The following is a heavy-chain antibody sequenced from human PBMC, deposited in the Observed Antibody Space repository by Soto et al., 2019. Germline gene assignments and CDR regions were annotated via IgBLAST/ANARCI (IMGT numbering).Heavy chain of an antibody. CDR1: GFTFSSYA. V-gene: IGHV3-30*14. Sequence: QVQLVESGGGVVQPGRSLRLSCAASGFTFSSYAMHWVRRAPGKGLEWVAAVSHDGKSGFYADSVSGRFTVSRDNSNNLVYLQMDRLRTEDKALFYCARLDKFNGGWSWGQGTAVTVSS. CDR3: ARLDKFNGGWS. D-gene: IGHD6-19*01. J-gene: IGHJ4*02. CDR2: VSHDGKSG.